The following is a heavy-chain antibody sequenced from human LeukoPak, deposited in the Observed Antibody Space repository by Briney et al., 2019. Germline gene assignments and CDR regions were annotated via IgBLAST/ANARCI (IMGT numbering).Heavy chain of an antibody. Sequence: GGSLRLSCAASGFTFSSYALSWVRQAPGKGLEWVSVISASGGTTYYADSVKGRFTISRDTSKDTVYLQMHSLRAEDTAVYYCAKGDVLPSYPTFDYWGQGTLVTVPS. CDR1: GFTFSSYA. V-gene: IGHV3-23*01. CDR2: ISASGGTT. D-gene: IGHD3-9*01. CDR3: AKGDVLPSYPTFDY. J-gene: IGHJ4*02.